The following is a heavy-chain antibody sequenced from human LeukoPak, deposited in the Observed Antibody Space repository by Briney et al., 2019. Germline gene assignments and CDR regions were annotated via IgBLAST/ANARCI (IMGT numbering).Heavy chain of an antibody. J-gene: IGHJ6*03. CDR2: INWNGGST. Sequence: PGGSLRLSCAASGFTFSSYGMSWVRQAPGKGLEWVSGINWNGGSTGYADSVKGRFTISRDNSKNTLYLQMNSLRAEDTAVYYCAKAFIGQTMVRGYRTRPNYYYYMDVWGKGTTVTISS. D-gene: IGHD3-10*01. V-gene: IGHV3-23*01. CDR3: AKAFIGQTMVRGYRTRPNYYYYMDV. CDR1: GFTFSSYG.